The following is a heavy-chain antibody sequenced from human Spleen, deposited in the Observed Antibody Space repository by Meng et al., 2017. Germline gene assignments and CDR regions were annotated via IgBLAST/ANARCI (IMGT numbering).Heavy chain of an antibody. CDR1: GGSTSSGSYY. V-gene: IGHV4-61*02. D-gene: IGHD1-26*01. CDR3: AKDQPLQSSGTYGNWFDP. J-gene: IGHJ5*02. CDR2: IYTSGST. Sequence: SETLSLTCTAPGGSTSSGSYYWSWIRQPAGKGLEWIGRIYTSGSTNYNPSLKSRVTISVDTSKNQFTQKLSSVTAADTAVYYCAKDQPLQSSGTYGNWFDPWGQGTRVTVSS.